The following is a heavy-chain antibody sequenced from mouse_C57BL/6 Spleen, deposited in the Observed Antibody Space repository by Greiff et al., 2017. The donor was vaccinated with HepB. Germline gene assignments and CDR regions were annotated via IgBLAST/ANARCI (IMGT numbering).Heavy chain of an antibody. J-gene: IGHJ3*01. CDR1: GFTFSSYA. Sequence: EVQRVESGGGLVKPGGSLKLSCAASGFTFSSYAMSWVRQTPEKRLEWVATISDGGSYTYYPDNVKGRFTISRDNAKNNLYLQMSHLKSEDTAMYYCAREGDSNPWFAYWGQGTLVTVSA. V-gene: IGHV5-4*01. D-gene: IGHD2-5*01. CDR2: ISDGGSYT. CDR3: AREGDSNPWFAY.